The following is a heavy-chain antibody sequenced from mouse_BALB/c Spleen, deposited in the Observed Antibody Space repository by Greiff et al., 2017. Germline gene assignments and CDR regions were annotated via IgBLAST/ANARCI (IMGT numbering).Heavy chain of an antibody. D-gene: IGHD2-10*02. J-gene: IGHJ3*01. CDR1: GYSFTGYF. CDR2: INPYNGDT. Sequence: VQLKESGPELVKPGASVKISCKASGYSFTGYFMNWVMQSHGKSLEWIGRINPYNGDTFYNQKFKGKATLTVDKSSSTAHMELRSLASEDSAVYYCARSEYANLAWFAYWGQGTLVTVSA. CDR3: ARSEYANLAWFAY. V-gene: IGHV1-20*02.